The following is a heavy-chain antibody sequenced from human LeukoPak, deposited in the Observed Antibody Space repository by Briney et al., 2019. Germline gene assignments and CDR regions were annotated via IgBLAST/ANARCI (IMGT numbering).Heavy chain of an antibody. J-gene: IGHJ3*02. Sequence: SQTPSLTCTVSGGSITSAGYYWTWIRQHPEKGLDWIGYIYDSGRTYYNPSLKSRVTISVDMSKNQFSLKLSSVTAADTAVYYCARGEYYGSGSYNAFDIWGQGTLVTVSS. CDR3: ARGEYYGSGSYNAFDI. D-gene: IGHD3-10*01. V-gene: IGHV4-31*03. CDR2: IYDSGRT. CDR1: GGSITSAGYY.